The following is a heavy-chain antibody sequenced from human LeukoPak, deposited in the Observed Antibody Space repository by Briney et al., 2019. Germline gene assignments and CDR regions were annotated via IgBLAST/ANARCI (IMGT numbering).Heavy chain of an antibody. V-gene: IGHV3-23*01. CDR2: ISSTGHST. D-gene: IGHD3-22*01. CDR1: GFTFSNYA. CDR3: ARETTEFGSSGPFGDI. Sequence: PGGSLRLSCAASGFTFSNYAMSWVRQAPGKGLEWVSTISSTGHSTYYADSVKGRFTISRDNAKNSLYLQMNSLRAEDTAVYYCARETTEFGSSGPFGDIWGQGTMVTVSS. J-gene: IGHJ3*02.